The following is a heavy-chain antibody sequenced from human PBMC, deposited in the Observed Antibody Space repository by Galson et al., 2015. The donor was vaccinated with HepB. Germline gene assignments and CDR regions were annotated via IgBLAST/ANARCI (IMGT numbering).Heavy chain of an antibody. Sequence: CAISGDSVSSNSAAWNWIRQSPSRGLEWLGRTYYRSKWYNDYAVSVKSRITINPDTSKNQFSLQLNSVTPEDTAVYYCARERYYGSGSYYPIRFDYWGQGTLVTVSS. D-gene: IGHD3-10*01. J-gene: IGHJ4*02. CDR2: TYYRSKWYN. V-gene: IGHV6-1*01. CDR1: GDSVSSNSAA. CDR3: ARERYYGSGSYYPIRFDY.